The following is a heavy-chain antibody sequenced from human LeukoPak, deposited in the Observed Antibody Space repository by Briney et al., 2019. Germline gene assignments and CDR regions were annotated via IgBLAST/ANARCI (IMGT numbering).Heavy chain of an antibody. J-gene: IGHJ4*02. D-gene: IGHD5-18*01. CDR1: GFTCGSYW. V-gene: IGHV3-7*01. CDR3: ARAYSYGDY. CDR2: IKQDGSEK. Sequence: GGSLRLSCAASGFTCGSYWMSWVRQAPGKGLEWVANIKQDGSEKYYVDSVKGRFTISRDNAKNSLYLQMNSLRAEDTAVYYCARAYSYGDYWGQGTLVTVSS.